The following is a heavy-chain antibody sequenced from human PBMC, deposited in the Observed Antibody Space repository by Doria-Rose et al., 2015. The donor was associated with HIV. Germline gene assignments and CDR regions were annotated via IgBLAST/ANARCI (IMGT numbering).Heavy chain of an antibody. J-gene: IGHJ4*02. CDR2: IFSDDER. CDR3: ARIKSSRWYHKYYFDF. D-gene: IGHD6-13*01. Sequence: SGPVLVKPTETLTLTCTDSGVSLSSPGMGVSWIRQPSGTDLEWLANIFSDDERSYKTSLKSRLTISRGTSKSQVVLTMTDMDPVDTATYYCARIKSSRWYHKYYFDFWGQGTLVIVSA. V-gene: IGHV2-26*01. CDR1: GVSLSSPGMG.